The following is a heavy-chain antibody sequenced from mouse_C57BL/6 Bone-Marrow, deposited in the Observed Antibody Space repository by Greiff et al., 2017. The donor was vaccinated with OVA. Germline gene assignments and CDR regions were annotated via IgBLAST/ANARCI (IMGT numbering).Heavy chain of an antibody. J-gene: IGHJ3*01. Sequence: QVQLQQPGAELVMPGASVKLSCKASGYTFTSYWMHWVKQRPGQGLEWIGEIDPSDSYTNYNQKFKGKSTLTVDKSSSTAYLQLSSLSSEYSAVYYFSSDGGRWFAYWGQGTLVTVSA. D-gene: IGHD1-1*01. CDR2: IDPSDSYT. CDR1: GYTFTSYW. V-gene: IGHV1-69*01. CDR3: SSDGGRWFAY.